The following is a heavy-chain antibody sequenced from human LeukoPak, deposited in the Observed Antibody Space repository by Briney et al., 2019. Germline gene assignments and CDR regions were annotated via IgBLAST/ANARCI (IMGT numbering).Heavy chain of an antibody. J-gene: IGHJ6*02. V-gene: IGHV3-30-3*01. D-gene: IGHD2-15*01. CDR1: GFTFSSYA. Sequence: GGSLRLSCAASGFTFSSYAMHWVRQAPGKGLEWVAVISYDGSNKYYADSVKGRFTISRDNSKNTLYLQMNSLRAEDTAVYYCARDFCSGGSCYTGSVWGQGTTVTVSS. CDR3: ARDFCSGGSCYTGSV. CDR2: ISYDGSNK.